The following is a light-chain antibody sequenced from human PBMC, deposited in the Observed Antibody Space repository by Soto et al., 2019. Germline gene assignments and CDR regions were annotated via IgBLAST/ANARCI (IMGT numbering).Light chain of an antibody. J-gene: IGLJ3*02. V-gene: IGLV2-23*01. CDR1: NSDVGYYNL. CDR2: GAT. CDR3: CSYAGSSTLV. Sequence: QSALTQPATVSGSPGQSITISCTGTNSDVGYYNLISWYQQYPGKAPKLLIYGATRRPSGASHRFSGSKSGNTASLTISGLQADDEAHYYCCSYAGSSTLVFGGGTKVTVL.